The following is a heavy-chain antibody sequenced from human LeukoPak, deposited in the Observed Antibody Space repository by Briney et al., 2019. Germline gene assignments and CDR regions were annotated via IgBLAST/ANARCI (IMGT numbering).Heavy chain of an antibody. J-gene: IGHJ4*02. CDR3: ATERACGSSSCVAYYFDS. CDR1: GVTFSNDG. V-gene: IGHV3-21*01. CDR2: ISASGTYI. Sequence: GGSLRLSCAASGVTFSNDGMDWVRQAPGQGLEWVSSISASGTYIWYADSVKGRFTISRDNAKSSLYLQMDRLRAEDTAVYYCATERACGSSSCVAYYFDSWGQGTLVTVSS. D-gene: IGHD2-2*01.